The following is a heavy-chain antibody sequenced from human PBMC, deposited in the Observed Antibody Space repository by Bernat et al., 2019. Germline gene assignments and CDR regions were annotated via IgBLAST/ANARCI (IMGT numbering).Heavy chain of an antibody. D-gene: IGHD3-10*01. CDR2: IVVGSGTT. CDR1: GFTFTSSA. J-gene: IGHJ4*02. CDR3: AAGYYCGSGSYYIPDY. Sequence: QMQLVQSGPEVKKPGTSVKVSCKASGFTFTSSAVQWVRQARVQRLERIGWIVVGSGTTNYAQKFQERVTITRDMSTSTAYMELSSLRSEDTAMYYCAAGYYCGSGSYYIPDYWGQGTLVTVSS. V-gene: IGHV1-58*01.